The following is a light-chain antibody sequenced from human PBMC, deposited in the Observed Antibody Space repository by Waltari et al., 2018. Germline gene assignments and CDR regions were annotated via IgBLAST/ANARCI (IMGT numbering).Light chain of an antibody. CDR1: NIGTYS. Sequence: SYVVTQPPSVSVAPGETATITCGGDNIGTYSVHWYQQKAGQAPVLVIFYDMDRPSGIADRFSGSNSGNTATLTSSRVGAGDEARYYCHVWHPHVDPGVFGTGTEVTVL. J-gene: IGLJ1*01. V-gene: IGLV3-21*04. CDR2: YDM. CDR3: HVWHPHVDPGV.